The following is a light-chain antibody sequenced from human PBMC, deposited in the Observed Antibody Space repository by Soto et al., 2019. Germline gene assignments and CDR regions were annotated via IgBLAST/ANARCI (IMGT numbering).Light chain of an antibody. V-gene: IGKV3-11*01. CDR2: DTY. J-gene: IGKJ4*01. CDR1: QNIRNF. Sequence: DIVLTQSPATLSLSPGNTATLSCRANQNIRNFLAWYQQKPGQAPRLLIYDTYNRATGVPARFSGSGSGTEFTLTISSLEPEDFAVYYCHQRRNWPLTFGGGTKVEIK. CDR3: HQRRNWPLT.